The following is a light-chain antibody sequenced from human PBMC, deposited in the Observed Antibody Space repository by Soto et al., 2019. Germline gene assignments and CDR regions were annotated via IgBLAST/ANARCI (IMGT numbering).Light chain of an antibody. Sequence: EIVLTQSPGTLSLSPGERATLSCRASQSVSTNSLAWYQQKPGQAPRLLISGASSRATGIPDRFSGSGSGTDFTLTISRLEPEDFAVYYCQQFGTSSVTCGGGTKVEIK. CDR2: GAS. J-gene: IGKJ4*01. V-gene: IGKV3-20*01. CDR3: QQFGTSSVT. CDR1: QSVSTNS.